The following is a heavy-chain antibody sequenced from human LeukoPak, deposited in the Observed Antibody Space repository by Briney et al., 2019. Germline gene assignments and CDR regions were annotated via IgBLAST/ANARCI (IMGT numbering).Heavy chain of an antibody. CDR2: IKQDGSEK. CDR3: ARDSVVVEGNWFDP. CDR1: GFTFSSYW. Sequence: GGSLRLSCAASGFTFSSYWMSWVGQAPGKGLEGVANIKQDGSEKYYVDSVKGRFTISRDNAKNSLYLQMNSLRAEDTAVYYCARDSVVVEGNWFDPWGQGTLVTVSS. J-gene: IGHJ5*02. D-gene: IGHD2-2*01. V-gene: IGHV3-7*01.